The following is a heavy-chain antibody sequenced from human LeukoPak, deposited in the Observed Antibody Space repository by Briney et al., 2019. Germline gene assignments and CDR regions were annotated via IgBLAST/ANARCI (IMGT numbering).Heavy chain of an antibody. V-gene: IGHV1-18*03. J-gene: IGHJ3*02. D-gene: IGHD2-8*01. Sequence: GASVKVSCKASGYTFTSYGISWVRQAPGQGLEWMGWISAYNGNTNYAQKLQGRVTMTTDTSTSTAYMELRSLRSDDMAVYYCARVGGEDIVLMVYAIFAFDIWAKGQWSPSLQ. CDR3: ARVGGEDIVLMVYAIFAFDI. CDR1: GYTFTSYG. CDR2: ISAYNGNT.